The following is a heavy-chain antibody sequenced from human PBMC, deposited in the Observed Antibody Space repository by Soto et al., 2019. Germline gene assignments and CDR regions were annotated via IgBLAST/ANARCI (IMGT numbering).Heavy chain of an antibody. CDR3: ASSYVYDSGGCDPFDY. Sequence: QVQLVESGGGVVQPGTSLRLSCAASGFSFSTYAMYWVRQAPGRGLEWVAVISDDGNTKYYADSVKGRFTISRDNSRNTMYLQRYSLRSEDAAVYYCASSYVYDSGGCDPFDYWGQGTLVTASP. CDR1: GFSFSTYA. CDR2: ISDDGNTK. V-gene: IGHV3-30-3*01. J-gene: IGHJ4*02. D-gene: IGHD3-22*01.